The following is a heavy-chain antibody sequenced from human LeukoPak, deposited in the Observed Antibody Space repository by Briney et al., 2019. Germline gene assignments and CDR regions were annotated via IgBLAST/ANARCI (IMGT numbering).Heavy chain of an antibody. CDR2: ISGGGDST. CDR1: GFTFSTYS. J-gene: IGHJ5*02. V-gene: IGHV3-23*01. D-gene: IGHD3-10*01. CDR3: ANSHDGFGELWVWFGP. Sequence: PGGSLRLSCAASGFTFSTYSMNWVRQAPGKGLEWLSAISGGGDSTYYADSVKGRFTISRDNAKDTLYLQMNSLRVEDTATYYCANSHDGFGELWVWFGPWGQGTLVTVSS.